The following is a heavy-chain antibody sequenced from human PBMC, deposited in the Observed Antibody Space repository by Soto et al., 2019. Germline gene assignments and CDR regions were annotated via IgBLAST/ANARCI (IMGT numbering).Heavy chain of an antibody. CDR2: INPADSDT. CDR3: VRPDSTGYYSH. D-gene: IGHD3-22*01. V-gene: IGHV5-51*01. Sequence: PGESLKISCKGSGYSFTNYWIGWVRQMPGKGLEWMGIINPADSDTRYSPSFQGQVTVSADKSISTAYLQRGSLTASDTAIYYCVRPDSTGYYSHWGQGTPVTVYS. J-gene: IGHJ4*02. CDR1: GYSFTNYW.